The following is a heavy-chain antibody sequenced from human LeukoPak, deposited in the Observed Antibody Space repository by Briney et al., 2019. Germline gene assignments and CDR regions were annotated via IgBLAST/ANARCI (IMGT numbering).Heavy chain of an antibody. V-gene: IGHV3-23*01. CDR3: ARDREGYDFWSGYYTSSDY. CDR1: GFTFSSYA. D-gene: IGHD3-3*01. Sequence: GGSLRLSCAASGFTFSSYAMSWVRQAPGKGLEWVAVISGNGGSTHYADSVKGRFTISRDNSKNTLYLQMNSLRAEDTAVYYCARDREGYDFWSGYYTSSDYWGQGTLVTVSS. J-gene: IGHJ4*02. CDR2: ISGNGGST.